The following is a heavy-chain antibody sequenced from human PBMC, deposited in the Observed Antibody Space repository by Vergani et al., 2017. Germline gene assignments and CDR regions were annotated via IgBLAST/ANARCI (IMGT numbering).Heavy chain of an antibody. CDR2: IIPIFGTA. J-gene: IGHJ6*02. V-gene: IGHV1-69*01. CDR3: AGQGPDIVVVVASSYYYYGMDV. Sequence: QVQLVQSGAEVKKPGSSVKVSCKASGGTFSSYAISWVRQAPGQGLEWMGGIIPIFGTANYAQKFQGRVTITADESTSTAYMELSSLRSEDTAVYYCAGQGPDIVVVVASSYYYYGMDVWGQGTTVTVSS. D-gene: IGHD2-15*01. CDR1: GGTFSSYA.